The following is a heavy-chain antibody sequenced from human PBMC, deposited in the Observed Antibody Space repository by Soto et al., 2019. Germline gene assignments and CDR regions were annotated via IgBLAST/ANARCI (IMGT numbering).Heavy chain of an antibody. Sequence: EVQLLESGGGLVQPGGSLRLSCAASGLIFRSYAMTWVRQAPGKGLEWVSAISGGGGSTYYADSVKGRFTISRENSKNAPNLQMNSLGAEDTAVYYCANGHYYDSSGYGNDYWGQGTLVTVSS. D-gene: IGHD3-22*01. CDR2: ISGGGGST. J-gene: IGHJ4*02. CDR3: ANGHYYDSSGYGNDY. CDR1: GLIFRSYA. V-gene: IGHV3-23*01.